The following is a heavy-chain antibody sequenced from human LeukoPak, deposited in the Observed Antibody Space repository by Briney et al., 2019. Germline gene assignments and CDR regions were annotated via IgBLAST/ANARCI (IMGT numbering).Heavy chain of an antibody. D-gene: IGHD3-10*01. J-gene: IGHJ4*02. Sequence: GGSLRLSCAASGFTFSSYSMNWVRQAPGKGLEWVSSISSSSSYIYYADSVKGRFTISRDNAKNSLYLQMNSLRAEDTAVYYCARDLYYGSGSYYIDYWDQGTLVTVSS. CDR2: ISSSSSYI. CDR1: GFTFSSYS. CDR3: ARDLYYGSGSYYIDY. V-gene: IGHV3-21*01.